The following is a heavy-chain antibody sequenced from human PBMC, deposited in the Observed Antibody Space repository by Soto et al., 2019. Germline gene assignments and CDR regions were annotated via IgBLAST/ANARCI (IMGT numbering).Heavy chain of an antibody. CDR1: GGTFSSYA. Sequence: QVQLVQSGAEVKKPGSSVKVSCKASGGTFSSYAISWVRQAPGQGLEWMGGIIPIFGTANYAQKFQGRVTITXXEXTSXAYRELSSLRSEDTAVYYCARELGLGNWNYVWFDPWGQGTLVTVSS. V-gene: IGHV1-69*05. J-gene: IGHJ5*02. CDR3: ARELGLGNWNYVWFDP. CDR2: IIPIFGTA. D-gene: IGHD1-7*01.